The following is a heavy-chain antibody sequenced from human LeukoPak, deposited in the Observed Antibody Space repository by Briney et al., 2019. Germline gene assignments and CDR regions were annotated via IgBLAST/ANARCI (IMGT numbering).Heavy chain of an antibody. Sequence: SETLSLTCDVFGGSFTDYFWTWIRQSPGKGLEWIGEINDYSGNTNYNPSLNSRVSLSLEKSKNQFSLELRSVTAADTAVYYCARGRIAKIVVVHSFQYGMDVWGQGTTVTVSS. CDR3: ARGRIAKIVVVHSFQYGMDV. J-gene: IGHJ6*02. CDR1: GGSFTDYF. D-gene: IGHD3-22*01. CDR2: INDYSGNT. V-gene: IGHV4-34*01.